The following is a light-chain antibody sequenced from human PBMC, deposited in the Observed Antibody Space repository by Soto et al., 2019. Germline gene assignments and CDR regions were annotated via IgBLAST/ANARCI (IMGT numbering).Light chain of an antibody. CDR1: SSDVGGYNS. V-gene: IGLV2-14*01. J-gene: IGLJ2*01. Sequence: QSVLTQPASVSGSPGQSITISCTGTSSDVGGYNSVSWYQQHPGKVPKLMIYAVSNRPSGVSDRFSGSKSANTASLTISGLQAEDEADYYCSSYTTRSTVVFGGGTKLTVL. CDR2: AVS. CDR3: SSYTTRSTVV.